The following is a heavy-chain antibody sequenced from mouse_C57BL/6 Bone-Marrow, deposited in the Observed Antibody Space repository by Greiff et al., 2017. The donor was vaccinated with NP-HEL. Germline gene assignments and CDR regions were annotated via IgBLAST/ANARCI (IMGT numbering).Heavy chain of an antibody. CDR3: ARSRLLRAMDY. D-gene: IGHD2-3*01. J-gene: IGHJ4*01. V-gene: IGHV1-64*01. CDR1: GYTFTSYW. CDR2: IHPNRGST. Sequence: VQLQQPGAELVKPGASVKLSCKASGYTFTSYWMHWVKQRPGQGLEWIGMIHPNRGSTNYNEKFKSQATLTVDKSSSTAYMQLSSLTSEDAAVYYGARSRLLRAMDYWGQGTSVTVSS.